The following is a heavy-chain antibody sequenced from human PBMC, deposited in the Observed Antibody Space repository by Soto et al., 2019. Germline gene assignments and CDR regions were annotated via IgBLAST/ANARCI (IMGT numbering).Heavy chain of an antibody. V-gene: IGHV3-30-3*01. CDR2: TSYDGSNK. D-gene: IGHD6-19*01. J-gene: IGHJ4*02. CDR1: GFTFSSYA. CDR3: ASNIAVAATYYFDY. Sequence: HPGGSLRLSCAASGFTFSSYAMHWVRQAPGKGLEWVAVTSYDGSNKYYADSVKGRFTISRDNSKNTLYLQMNSLRAEDTAVYYCASNIAVAATYYFDYWGQGTLVTVSS.